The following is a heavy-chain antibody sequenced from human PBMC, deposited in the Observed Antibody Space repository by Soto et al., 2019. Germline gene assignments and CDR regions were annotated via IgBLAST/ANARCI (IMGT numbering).Heavy chain of an antibody. D-gene: IGHD5-12*01. J-gene: IGHJ6*02. V-gene: IGHV1-69*13. CDR3: ARTPEGATWHYGMDV. CDR2: IIPIFGTA. Sequence: GASVKVSCKASGGTFSSYAISWVRQAPGQGLEWMGGIIPIFGTANYAQKFQGRVTITADESTSTAYMELSSLRSEDTAVYYCARTPEGATWHYGMDVWGQGTTVTVSS. CDR1: GGTFSSYA.